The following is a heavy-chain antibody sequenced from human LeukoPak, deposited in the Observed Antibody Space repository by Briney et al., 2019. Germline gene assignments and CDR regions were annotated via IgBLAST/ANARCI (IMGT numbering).Heavy chain of an antibody. V-gene: IGHV4-30-4*01. D-gene: IGHD3-22*01. J-gene: IGHJ3*02. CDR2: IYYSGST. Sequence: QTSETLSLTCTVSGGSISSGDYYWSWIRQPPGKGLEWIGYIYYSGSTYYDPSLKSRVTISVDTSKNQFSLKLSSVTAADTAVYYCARGLYYYDSSDAFDIWGQGTMVTVSS. CDR1: GGSISSGDYY. CDR3: ARGLYYYDSSDAFDI.